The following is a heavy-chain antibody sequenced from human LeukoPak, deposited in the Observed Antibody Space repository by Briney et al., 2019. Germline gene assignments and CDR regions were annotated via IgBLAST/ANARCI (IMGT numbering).Heavy chain of an antibody. CDR2: FDPEDGET. Sequence: ASVKVSCKSAGCSVGELSRHWLPQAPGKEHEWMVGFDPEDGETIYAQKFQGRVTITADKSTSTAYMELSSLRSEDTAVYYCARDGRRDGYNYGGNDYWGQGTLVTVSS. J-gene: IGHJ4*02. CDR1: GCSVGELS. D-gene: IGHD5-24*01. V-gene: IGHV1-24*01. CDR3: ARDGRRDGYNYGGNDY.